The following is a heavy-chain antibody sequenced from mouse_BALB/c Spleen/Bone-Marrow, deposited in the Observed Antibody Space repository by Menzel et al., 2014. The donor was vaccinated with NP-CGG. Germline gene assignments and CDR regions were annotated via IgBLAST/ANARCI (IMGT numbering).Heavy chain of an antibody. CDR2: ISSGSTAI. D-gene: IGHD4-1*01. Sequence: EVKPVESGGGLVQPGGSRKLSCAASGFTFSSFGMHWVRQAPEKGLEWVAYISSGSTAICYADTVKGRFTISRDNPKNTLFLQMTSLRSEDTAMYYCARGGNWDDFDVWGAGTTVTVSS. CDR3: ARGGNWDDFDV. V-gene: IGHV5-17*02. J-gene: IGHJ1*01. CDR1: GFTFSSFG.